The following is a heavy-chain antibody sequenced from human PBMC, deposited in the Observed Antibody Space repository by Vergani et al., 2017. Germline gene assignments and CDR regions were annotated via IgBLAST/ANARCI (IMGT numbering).Heavy chain of an antibody. J-gene: IGHJ6*02. CDR3: ARGDTVYYYYGMDV. D-gene: IGHD4-17*01. Sequence: VQLVESGGGVVRPGGSLRLSCAVSGFTFSSYAMSWVRQAPGKGLEWIGEINHSGSTNYNPSLKSRVTISVDTSKNQFSLKLSSVTAADTAVYYCARGDTVYYYYGMDVWGQGTTVTVSS. CDR1: GFTFSSYA. V-gene: IGHV4-34*01. CDR2: INHSGST.